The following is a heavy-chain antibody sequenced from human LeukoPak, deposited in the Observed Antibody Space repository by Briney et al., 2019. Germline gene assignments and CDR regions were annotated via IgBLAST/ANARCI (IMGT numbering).Heavy chain of an antibody. CDR3: AKDAFNYDGSTHMYHSDN. J-gene: IGHJ4*02. CDR1: GFIFSDYA. CDR2: VIGSGHRT. D-gene: IGHD3-22*01. Sequence: GGSLRLSCAASGFIFSDYAMTWVRQAPGKGLEWVSGVIGSGHRTEYADSVKGRFTISRDNSKNTLYLQMNNLRAEDTALYYCAKDAFNYDGSTHMYHSDNWGKGTRVAVSS. V-gene: IGHV3-23*01.